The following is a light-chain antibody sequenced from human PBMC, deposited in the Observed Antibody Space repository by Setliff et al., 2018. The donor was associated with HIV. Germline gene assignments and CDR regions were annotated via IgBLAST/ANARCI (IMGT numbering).Light chain of an antibody. Sequence: ALAQPASVSGSPGQSITISCTGTSSDVGGYNYVSWYQQHPGKAPKLMIHEVSYRPPGVSNRFSGSKSGNTASLTISGLRAEDEANYYCTSYTSSSTLVVFGGGTKVTVL. J-gene: IGLJ2*01. CDR3: TSYTSSSTLVV. CDR2: EVS. CDR1: SSDVGGYNY. V-gene: IGLV2-14*01.